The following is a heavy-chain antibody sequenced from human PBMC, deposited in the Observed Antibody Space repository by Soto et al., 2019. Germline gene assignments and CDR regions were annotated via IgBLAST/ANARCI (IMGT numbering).Heavy chain of an antibody. Sequence: LTCAVYGVSFSGYYWSWIRQPPGKGLEWIGEINHSGSTNYNPSLKSRVTISVDTSKNQFSLKLSSVTAADTAMYYCARGSMYCSGGSCYYASYYYYYMDVWGKGTTVTVSS. J-gene: IGHJ6*03. CDR1: GVSFSGYY. D-gene: IGHD2-15*01. V-gene: IGHV4-34*01. CDR2: INHSGST. CDR3: ARGSMYCSGGSCYYASYYYYYMDV.